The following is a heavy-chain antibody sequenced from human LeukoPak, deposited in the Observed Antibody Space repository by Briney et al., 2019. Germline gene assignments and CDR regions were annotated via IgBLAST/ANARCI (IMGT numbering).Heavy chain of an antibody. J-gene: IGHJ4*01. D-gene: IGHD4-23*01. CDR2: TRNKANNYAT. Sequence: TGGSLRLSCAVSGYPFSDHYIDWVRQAPGKGLEWVCQTRNKANNYATEYAASIKGRFIISRDDSRNSVYLQMNSLKTEDTAVYYWARWRRGRRSDWGQGTLVNVFS. CDR1: GYPFSDHY. CDR3: ARWRRGRRSD. V-gene: IGHV3-72*01.